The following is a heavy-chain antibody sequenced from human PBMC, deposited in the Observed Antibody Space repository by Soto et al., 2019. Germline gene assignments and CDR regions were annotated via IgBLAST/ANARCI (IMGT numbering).Heavy chain of an antibody. V-gene: IGHV3-74*01. CDR3: ATSGYSSSWYVY. D-gene: IGHD6-13*01. CDR2: INSDGSST. CDR1: GFTFSSYW. J-gene: IGHJ4*02. Sequence: GGSLRLSCAASGFTFSSYWMHWVRQAPGKGLVWVSRINSDGSSTSYADSVKGRFTISRDNAKNTLYLQMNSLRAEDTAVYYCATSGYSSSWYVYWGQGTLVTVSS.